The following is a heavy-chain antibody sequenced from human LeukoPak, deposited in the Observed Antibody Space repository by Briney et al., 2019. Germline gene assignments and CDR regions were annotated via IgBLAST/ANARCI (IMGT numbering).Heavy chain of an antibody. J-gene: IGHJ4*02. CDR1: GFTFSSYW. CDR3: ARGGPIAAAGKAFDY. D-gene: IGHD6-13*01. CDR2: IKQDGSEK. Sequence: GGSLRLSCAASGFTFSSYWMSWVRQAPGKGLEWVANIKQDGSEKYYVDSVKGRFTIFRDNAKNSLYLQMNSLRAEDTAVYYRARGGPIAAAGKAFDYWGQGTLVTVSS. V-gene: IGHV3-7*01.